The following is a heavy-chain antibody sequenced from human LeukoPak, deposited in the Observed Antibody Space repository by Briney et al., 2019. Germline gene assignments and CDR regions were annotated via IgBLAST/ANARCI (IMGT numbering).Heavy chain of an antibody. V-gene: IGHV1-69*13. Sequence: GASVKFSCKASGGTFSSYAISWVRQAPGQGLEWMGGIIPIFGTANYAQKFQGRVTITADESTSTAYMELSSLRSEDTAVYYCASTRGPFYDPYYMDVWGKGTTVTVSS. CDR3: ASTRGPFYDPYYMDV. J-gene: IGHJ6*03. CDR1: GGTFSSYA. D-gene: IGHD2/OR15-2a*01. CDR2: IIPIFGTA.